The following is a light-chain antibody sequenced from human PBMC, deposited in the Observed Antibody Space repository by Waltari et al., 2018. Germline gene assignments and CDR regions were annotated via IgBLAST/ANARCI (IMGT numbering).Light chain of an antibody. J-gene: IGKJ1*01. CDR2: ATS. CDR1: QSVRNF. V-gene: IGKV1-39*01. Sequence: DIQMTQSPSSLSASVGDRVTITCRASQSVRNFLNWYQQETGRAPKLLIYATSSLQTGVPSRFSGSGSGTDFTLSISSLQPEDFAIYFCQQGYMTPRTFGQGTKVEIK. CDR3: QQGYMTPRT.